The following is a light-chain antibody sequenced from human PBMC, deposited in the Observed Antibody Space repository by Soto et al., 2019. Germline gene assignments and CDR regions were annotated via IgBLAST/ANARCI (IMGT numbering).Light chain of an antibody. CDR1: SSNIGAGYD. Sequence: QAVVTQPPSVSGAPGQRVTISCTGSSSNIGAGYDVHWYQQLPGTAPKLLIYGNSNRPSGVPDRFSRSKSGTSASLAITGLQAEDEADYYCQSYDSSLSGSEVFGGGTKLTVL. CDR3: QSYDSSLSGSEV. CDR2: GNS. V-gene: IGLV1-40*01. J-gene: IGLJ2*01.